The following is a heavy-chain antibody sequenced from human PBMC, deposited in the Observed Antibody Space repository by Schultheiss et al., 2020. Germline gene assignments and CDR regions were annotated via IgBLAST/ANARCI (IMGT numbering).Heavy chain of an antibody. CDR3: ARPTSTYYYYGMDV. CDR2: MNPNSGNT. J-gene: IGHJ6*02. V-gene: IGHV1-8*01. CDR1: GYTFTSYD. D-gene: IGHD5/OR15-5a*01. Sequence: APVKVSCKASGYTFTSYDINWVRQATGQGLEWMGWMNPNSGNTGFAQRFQGRVTMTTNTSISTAYMELSNLRSEDTAVYYCARPTSTYYYYGMDVWGQGTTVTVSS.